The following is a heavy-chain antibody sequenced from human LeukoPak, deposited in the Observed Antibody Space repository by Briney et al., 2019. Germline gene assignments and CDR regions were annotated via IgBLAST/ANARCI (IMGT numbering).Heavy chain of an antibody. V-gene: IGHV3-30*02. CDR3: AKGLSHPTRYYMDV. Sequence: GGSLRLSCAASGFTFSNYGIHWVRQAAGKGLEWGAFIRYDGSNKYYADSVKGRFTISRDNSKNTPYLQMNSLRAEDTAVYYCAKGLSHPTRYYMDVWGKGTTVTVSS. J-gene: IGHJ6*03. CDR2: IRYDGSNK. D-gene: IGHD4/OR15-4a*01. CDR1: GFTFSNYG.